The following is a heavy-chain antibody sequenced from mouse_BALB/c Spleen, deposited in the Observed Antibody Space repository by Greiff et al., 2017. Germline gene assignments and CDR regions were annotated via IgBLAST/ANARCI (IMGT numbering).Heavy chain of an antibody. CDR3: ARNYGSSPHWYFDV. J-gene: IGHJ1*01. CDR1: GFNIKDTY. Sequence: EVKLQQSGAELVKPGASVKLSCTASGFNIKDTYMHWVKQRPEQGLEWIGRIDPANGNTKYDPKFQGKATITADTSSNTAYLQLSSLTSEDTAVYYCARNYGSSPHWYFDVWGAGTTVTVSS. CDR2: IDPANGNT. V-gene: IGHV14-3*02. D-gene: IGHD1-1*01.